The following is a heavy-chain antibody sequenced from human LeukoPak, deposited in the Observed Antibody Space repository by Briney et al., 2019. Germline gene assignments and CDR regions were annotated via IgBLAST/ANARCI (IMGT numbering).Heavy chain of an antibody. V-gene: IGHV1-2*02. CDR3: ARVDSSDSFDY. CDR1: GYTFTGYY. D-gene: IGHD2-21*01. J-gene: IGHJ4*02. Sequence: GASVKVSCKASGYTFTGYYMHWVRQAPGQGLEWMGWINPNSGGTNYARKFQGRVTMTRDTSISTAYMELSRLRSDDTAVYYCARVDSSDSFDYWGQGTLVTVSS. CDR2: INPNSGGT.